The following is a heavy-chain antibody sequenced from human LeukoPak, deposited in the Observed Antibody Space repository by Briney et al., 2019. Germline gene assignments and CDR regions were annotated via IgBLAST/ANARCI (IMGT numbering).Heavy chain of an antibody. CDR3: AKDGPTPR. V-gene: IGHV3-9*01. Sequence: GRSLRLSCAASGFTFDDYAMHWVRQAPGKGLEWVSGISWNSGSIGYADSVKGRFTISRDNAKNSLYLQMNSLRAEDTALYYCAKDGPTPRWGQGTLVTVSS. D-gene: IGHD2-15*01. CDR2: ISWNSGSI. CDR1: GFTFDDYA. J-gene: IGHJ4*02.